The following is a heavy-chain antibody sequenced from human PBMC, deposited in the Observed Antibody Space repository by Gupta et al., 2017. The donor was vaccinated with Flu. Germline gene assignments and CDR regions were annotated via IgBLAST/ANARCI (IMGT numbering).Heavy chain of an antibody. CDR2: ISWDATRT. J-gene: IGHJ4*02. V-gene: IGHV3-43*01. Sequence: KGLECVSLISWDATRTYYADSVKGRFIISRDNSKNSLYLQMSSLTTEDTALYYCAKDMGRLDSSGYNGYFEYWGQGTLVTVSS. D-gene: IGHD3-22*01. CDR3: AKDMGRLDSSGYNGYFEY.